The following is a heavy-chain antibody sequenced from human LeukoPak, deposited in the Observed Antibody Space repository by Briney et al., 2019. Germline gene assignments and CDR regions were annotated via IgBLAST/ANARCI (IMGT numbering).Heavy chain of an antibody. CDR1: GFTVSSNY. V-gene: IGHV3-66*01. CDR2: IYSGGST. CDR3: ARWGEQRCLQFGD. D-gene: IGHD5-24*01. Sequence: GGSLRLSCAASGFTVSSNYMSWVRQAPGKGLEWVSVIYSGGSTYYADSVKGRFTISRDNSKNTLYLQMNSLRAEDTAVYYCARWGEQRCLQFGDWGQGTLVTVSS. J-gene: IGHJ4*02.